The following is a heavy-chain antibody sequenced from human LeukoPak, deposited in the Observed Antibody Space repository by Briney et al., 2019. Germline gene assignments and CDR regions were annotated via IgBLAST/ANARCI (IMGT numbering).Heavy chain of an antibody. V-gene: IGHV1-2*06. J-gene: IGHJ3*02. CDR3: ARVGDGLNDAFDI. CDR1: GYTFTGYY. Sequence: ASVKASCKASGYTFTGYYMNWVRQAPGQGLEWMGRINPNSGGTNYAQKFQSRVTMTRDTSISTAYMELSRLRSDDTAVYYCARVGDGLNDAFDIWGQGTMVTVSS. D-gene: IGHD5-24*01. CDR2: INPNSGGT.